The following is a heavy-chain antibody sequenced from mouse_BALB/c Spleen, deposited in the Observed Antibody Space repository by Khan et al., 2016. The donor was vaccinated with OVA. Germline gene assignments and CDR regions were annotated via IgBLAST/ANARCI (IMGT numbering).Heavy chain of an antibody. CDR3: AKFTPDYDSMAY. CDR1: GFSLTSYG. V-gene: IGHV2-3*01. Sequence: QVQLKESGPGLVAPSQSLSITCTVSGFSLTSYGVNWVRQPPGEGLEWLGVIWGDGSTNYHSTLKSRLIISKDSSKRQVFLTLNSLQTDDTATYCCAKFTPDYDSMAYWGQGTSVTVST. D-gene: IGHD1-1*01. J-gene: IGHJ4*01. CDR2: IWGDGST.